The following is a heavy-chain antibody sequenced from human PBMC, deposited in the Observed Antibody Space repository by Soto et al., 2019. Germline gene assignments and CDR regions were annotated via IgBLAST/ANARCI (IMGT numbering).Heavy chain of an antibody. V-gene: IGHV3-23*01. CDR1: GFRFTSYA. J-gene: IGHJ4*02. CDR3: ARGYSSGWYQAFDF. Sequence: EVQLLESGGGLVQPGGSLRLSCAASGFRFTSYAMSWVRQAPGKGPEWVSAISGNGDSAFYVDSVRGRFTISRDDSKNPLRLHMNSLRVEDTALYYCARGYSSGWYQAFDFWGQGRMVTVSS. D-gene: IGHD6-19*01. CDR2: ISGNGDSA.